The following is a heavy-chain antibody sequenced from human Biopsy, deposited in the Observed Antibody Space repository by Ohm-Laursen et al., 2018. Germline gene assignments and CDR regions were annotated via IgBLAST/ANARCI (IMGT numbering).Heavy chain of an antibody. CDR2: FAPENGKT. V-gene: IGHV1-24*01. J-gene: IGHJ4*02. D-gene: IGHD1-1*01. Sequence: ASVTASCKVSGYTLTALSTHWVRQAPGRGLEWMGGFAPENGKTIYAQKFQGRITMTEDTSTDTAYMELSSLRSEDTAVYYCAADINVWNVNYWGQGTQVTVSS. CDR3: AADINVWNVNY. CDR1: GYTLTALS.